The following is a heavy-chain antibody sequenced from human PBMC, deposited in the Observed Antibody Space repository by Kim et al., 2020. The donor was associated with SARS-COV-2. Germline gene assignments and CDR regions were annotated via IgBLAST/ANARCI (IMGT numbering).Heavy chain of an antibody. D-gene: IGHD3-10*01. Sequence: GGSLRLSCAASGFTFSSFAMHWVRQAPGKGLEYVSGISSNGGSTYYANAVKGKFTIARDNSKNTLYLQMGSLRTEDMAVYYCARDWWERDGSWGPFGYWGQGTVVTVPS. CDR2: ISSNGGST. CDR1: GFTFSSFA. V-gene: IGHV3-64*01. J-gene: IGHJ4*02. CDR3: ARDWWERDGSWGPFGY.